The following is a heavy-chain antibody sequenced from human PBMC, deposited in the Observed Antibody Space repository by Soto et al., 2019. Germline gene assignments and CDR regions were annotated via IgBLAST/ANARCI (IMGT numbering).Heavy chain of an antibody. CDR2: INAGNGNT. CDR1: GYTFTMFA. D-gene: IGHD2-8*02. V-gene: IGHV1-3*05. Sequence: QVQLVQSGAEEKKPGASVKVSCKASGYTFTMFAVHWVRKAPGQRPEWMGWINAGNGNTTYSQNFQGRVTITRDTSANTACMELTRLRSEETAVYYCAGGCVFRIGGVTCYSYYGMDVWGQGTTVTVSS. CDR3: AGGCVFRIGGVTCYSYYGMDV. J-gene: IGHJ6*02.